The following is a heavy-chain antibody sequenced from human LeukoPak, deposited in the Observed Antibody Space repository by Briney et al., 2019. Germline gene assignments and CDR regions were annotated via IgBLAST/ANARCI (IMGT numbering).Heavy chain of an antibody. CDR2: INHSGST. V-gene: IGHV4-34*01. D-gene: IGHD3-10*01. J-gene: IGHJ6*03. Sequence: SETLSLTCAVYGGSFSGYYWSWIRQPPGKGLEWIGEINHSGSTNYNPSLKSRVTISVDTSKNQFSLKLSSVTAADTAVYYCARLTVRGVIITMPGYMDVWGKGTTVTISS. CDR1: GGSFSGYY. CDR3: ARLTVRGVIITMPGYMDV.